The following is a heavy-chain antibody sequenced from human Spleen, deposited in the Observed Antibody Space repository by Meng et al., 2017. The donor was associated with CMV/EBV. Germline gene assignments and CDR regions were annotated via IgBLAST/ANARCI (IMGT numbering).Heavy chain of an antibody. J-gene: IGHJ2*01. Sequence: VQLPESGPGLVKPSQTLSLTGTVSGGSISSSNYYWSWIRQPPGKGLEWSGHIYNSGSTYYNPSLKSRITISVDTSKNQFSLKLSSVTAADTAVYYCARGQKGYFDLWGRGALVTVSS. CDR3: ARGQKGYFDL. CDR2: IYNSGST. V-gene: IGHV4-30-4*01. CDR1: GGSISSSNYY.